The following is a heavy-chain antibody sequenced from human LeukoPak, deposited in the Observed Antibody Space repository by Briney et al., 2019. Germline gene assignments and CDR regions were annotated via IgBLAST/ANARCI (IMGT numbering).Heavy chain of an antibody. CDR3: ARARAVAATTDY. CDR2: MNPNSGST. D-gene: IGHD6-19*01. V-gene: IGHV1-8*01. J-gene: IGHJ4*02. CDR1: GYTFTSYD. Sequence: ASVKVSCKASGYTFTSYDINWVRQATGQGLEWMGWMNPNSGSTGYAQKFQGRVTMTRNTSISTAYMELSSLRSEDTAVYYCARARAVAATTDYWGQGTLVTVSS.